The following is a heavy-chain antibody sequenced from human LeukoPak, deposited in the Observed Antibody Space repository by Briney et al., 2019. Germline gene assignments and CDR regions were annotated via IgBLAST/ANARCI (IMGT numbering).Heavy chain of an antibody. Sequence: SETLSLTCTVSGGSISSYYWSWIRQPPGKGLEWIGYIYYSGSTNYNPSLKSRVTISVDTSKNQFSLKLSSVTAADTAVYYCAKIHQTWWIQLWDYWGQGTLVTVSS. D-gene: IGHD5-18*01. CDR3: AKIHQTWWIQLWDY. CDR2: IYYSGST. V-gene: IGHV4-59*01. CDR1: GGSISSYY. J-gene: IGHJ4*02.